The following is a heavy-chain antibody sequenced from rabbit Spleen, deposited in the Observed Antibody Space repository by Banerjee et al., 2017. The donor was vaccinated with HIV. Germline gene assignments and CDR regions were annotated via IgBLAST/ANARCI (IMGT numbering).Heavy chain of an antibody. J-gene: IGHJ6*01. V-gene: IGHV1S40*01. CDR1: GFSYSSNYY. CDR2: IYADSSSFT. CDR3: ARDSGTSFSSYGMDL. D-gene: IGHD8-1*01. Sequence: QSLEESGGDLVKPGASLTLTCKASGFSYSSNYYMCWVRQAPGKGLEWIACIYADSSSFTYYASWAKGRFTISKTSSTTVTLQMTSLTAADTATYFCARDSGTSFSSYGMDLWGQGTLVTVS.